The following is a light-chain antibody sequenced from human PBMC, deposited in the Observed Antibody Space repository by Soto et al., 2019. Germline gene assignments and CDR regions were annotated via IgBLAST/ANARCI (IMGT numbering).Light chain of an antibody. CDR1: SSDVGGYNY. V-gene: IGLV2-14*01. CDR3: TSYTSSSTWV. CDR2: EVS. Sequence: QSVLTQPASVSGSPGQSITISCTGTSSDVGGYNYVSWYQQHPGKAPKLMIYEVSNRPSGVSNRFSGSKSGNTASLTTSGLQAEEEADYYCTSYTSSSTWVFGGGTKVTVL. J-gene: IGLJ3*02.